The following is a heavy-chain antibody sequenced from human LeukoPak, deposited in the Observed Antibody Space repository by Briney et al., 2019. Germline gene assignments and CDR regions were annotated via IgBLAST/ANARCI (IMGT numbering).Heavy chain of an antibody. CDR3: AREYDPFGVVISDY. Sequence: GGSLRLSCAASGFTFSSYSMNWVRQAPGKGLEWVSYISSSSSTMYYADSVKGRFTISRDNAKNSLYLQMNSLRAEDTAVYYCAREYDPFGVVISDYWGQGTLVTVSS. V-gene: IGHV3-48*01. J-gene: IGHJ4*02. D-gene: IGHD3-3*01. CDR1: GFTFSSYS. CDR2: ISSSSSTM.